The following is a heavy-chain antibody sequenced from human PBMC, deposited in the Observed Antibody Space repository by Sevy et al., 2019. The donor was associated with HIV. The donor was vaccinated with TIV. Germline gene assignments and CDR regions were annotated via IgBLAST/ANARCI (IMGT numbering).Heavy chain of an antibody. J-gene: IGHJ4*02. CDR2: IYYTGRT. Sequence: SETLSLTCTVSGGSISSGDYNWSWIRQPPGKGLDWIGYIYYTGRTDYNPSLKSRVIVSVDTSKYQVSLKLSSVTAADTAVYYCARGRPFGYWGQGTLVTVSS. V-gene: IGHV4-30-4*01. D-gene: IGHD6-6*01. CDR3: ARGRPFGY. CDR1: GGSISSGDYN.